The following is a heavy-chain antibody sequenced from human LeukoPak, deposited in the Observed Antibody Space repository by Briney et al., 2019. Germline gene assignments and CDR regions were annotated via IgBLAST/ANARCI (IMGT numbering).Heavy chain of an antibody. CDR1: GYTFTSYG. CDR2: ISAYNGNT. CDR3: ARTIVVVTADYFDY. J-gene: IGHJ4*02. Sequence: ASVKVSCKASGYTFTSYGISWVRQAPGQGLEWMGWISAYNGNTNYAQKLQGRVTMTTDTSTSTVYMELRSLRSDDTAVYYRARTIVVVTADYFDYRGQGTLVTVSS. D-gene: IGHD2-21*02. V-gene: IGHV1-18*01.